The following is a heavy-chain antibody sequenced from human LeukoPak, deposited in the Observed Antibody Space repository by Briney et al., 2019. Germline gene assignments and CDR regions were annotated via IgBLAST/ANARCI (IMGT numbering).Heavy chain of an antibody. CDR3: ARDVVRGSGGDV. J-gene: IGHJ6*04. CDR1: GFTFSRYG. Sequence: GGSLRLSCAASGFTFSRYGMHWVHQAPGKGLEWVAVVSSDGTTKYHADSLKGRFTISRDNSINTLYLQMNSLRAEDTAVYYCARDVVRGSGGDVWGKGTTGTISS. D-gene: IGHD3-10*01. CDR2: VSSDGTTK. V-gene: IGHV3-30*03.